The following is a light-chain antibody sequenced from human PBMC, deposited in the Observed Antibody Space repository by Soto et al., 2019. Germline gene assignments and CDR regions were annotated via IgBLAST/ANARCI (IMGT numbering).Light chain of an antibody. V-gene: IGKV3-11*01. J-gene: IGKJ4*01. Sequence: ENVLTQSPATLSLSPGEGATLSCRASESVGSDLAWYQQKPGQPPRLLIYDVSGRATGVPARFSGSGSGTDFPLTISSLEPEDFAVYYCQPRDSWPLTFGGGTKVEIK. CDR1: ESVGSD. CDR2: DVS. CDR3: QPRDSWPLT.